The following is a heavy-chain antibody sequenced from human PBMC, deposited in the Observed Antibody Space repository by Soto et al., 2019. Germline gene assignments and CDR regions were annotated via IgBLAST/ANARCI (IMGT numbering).Heavy chain of an antibody. CDR1: GYTFISYG. Sequence: ASVKVSCKASGYTFISYGISWVRQAPGQGLEWMGIINPSGGSTNYAQKFQGRVTMTRDTSTSTVYMELRSLRSEDKAVYYCARNREQKRPKHYYYYGMDVWGQGTTVTVSS. J-gene: IGHJ6*02. CDR2: INPSGGST. D-gene: IGHD6-13*01. V-gene: IGHV1-46*03. CDR3: ARNREQKRPKHYYYYGMDV.